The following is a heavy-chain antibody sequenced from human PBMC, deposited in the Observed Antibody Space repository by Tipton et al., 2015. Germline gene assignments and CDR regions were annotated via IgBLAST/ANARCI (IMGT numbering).Heavy chain of an antibody. V-gene: IGHV4-31*01. CDR2: IYYSGST. CDR3: ARDLEHGMDA. D-gene: IGHD5-24*01. Sequence: TLSLTCTVSGGSISSGGYYWSWIRQHPGKGLEWIGYIYYSGSTYYNPSLKSLVTISVDTSKNQFSLKLSSVTAADTAVYYCARDLEHGMDAWGQGTTVTVSS. CDR1: GGSISSGGYY. J-gene: IGHJ6*02.